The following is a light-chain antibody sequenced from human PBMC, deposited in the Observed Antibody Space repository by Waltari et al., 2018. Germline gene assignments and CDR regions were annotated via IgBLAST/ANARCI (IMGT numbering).Light chain of an antibody. CDR1: SGHRSNV. CDR3: QTGGHGTWV. J-gene: IGLJ3*02. CDR2: VNSDGSH. V-gene: IGLV4-69*01. Sequence: LLLTHSPSASASLGASVNLTCTLSSGHRSNVIAWPQQRPEKGPRYLMKVNSDGSHNKGDEIPDRFSGSSSGAERYLTISSLQSEDEGDYYCQTGGHGTWVFGGGTKLTVL.